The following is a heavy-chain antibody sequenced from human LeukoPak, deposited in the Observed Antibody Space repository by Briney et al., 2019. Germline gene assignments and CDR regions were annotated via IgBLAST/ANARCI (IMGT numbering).Heavy chain of an antibody. V-gene: IGHV3-33*01. CDR2: IWYDGSNK. CDR3: ARDRHATMIVSGYSYDDAFDI. CDR1: GFTFSSYG. D-gene: IGHD3-22*01. Sequence: PGGSLRLSCAASGFTFSSYGMHWVRQAPGKGLEWVAVIWYDGSNKYYADSVKGRFTISRDNSKNTLYLQMNSLRAEDTAVYYCARDRHATMIVSGYSYDDAFDIWGQGTMVTVSS. J-gene: IGHJ3*02.